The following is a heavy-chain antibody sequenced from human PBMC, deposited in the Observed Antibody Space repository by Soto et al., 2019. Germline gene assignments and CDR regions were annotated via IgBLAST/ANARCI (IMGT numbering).Heavy chain of an antibody. CDR1: GGSISSYY. V-gene: IGHV4-59*08. D-gene: IGHD3-10*01. Sequence: QVQLQESGPGLVKPSETLSLTCTVSGGSISSYYWTWIRQPPGKRLEWIGFMYNSGSTHYNPSLKSRVTISLDTSKNQFSLNLRSVTAADTAVYYCASMGYHYGSGSYPLDYWGQGTLVTVSS. CDR2: MYNSGST. CDR3: ASMGYHYGSGSYPLDY. J-gene: IGHJ4*02.